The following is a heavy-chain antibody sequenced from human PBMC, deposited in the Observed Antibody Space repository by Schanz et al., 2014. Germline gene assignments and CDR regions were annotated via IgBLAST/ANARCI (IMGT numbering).Heavy chain of an antibody. CDR3: AKARRKSKCSGGRCFHYSYYGMEV. D-gene: IGHD2-15*01. CDR2: ISASGGST. V-gene: IGHV3-23*01. J-gene: IGHJ6*02. Sequence: PGGSLRLSSAASGFTFSSYAMSWVRQAPGKGLECASTISASGGSTYYADSVKGRFTISRDNSKNILYLQMNSLRAEDTAVYYCAKARRKSKCSGGRCFHYSYYGMEVWGQGTTVTVSS. CDR1: GFTFSSYA.